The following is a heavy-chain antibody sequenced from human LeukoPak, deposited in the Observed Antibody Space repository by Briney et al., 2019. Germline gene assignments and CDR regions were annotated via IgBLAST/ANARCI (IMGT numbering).Heavy chain of an antibody. CDR3: ARDTRGDILTGAHAFDI. Sequence: SETLSLTCTVSGGSISNYYWSWIRQPPGQGLEWIGYIYYTGSTNYKSSLKSRITISVDTSKNQFSLKLSSVTAADTAVYYCARDTRGDILTGAHAFDIWGQGTMVTVSS. CDR1: GGSISNYY. D-gene: IGHD3-9*01. V-gene: IGHV4-59*01. CDR2: IYYTGST. J-gene: IGHJ3*02.